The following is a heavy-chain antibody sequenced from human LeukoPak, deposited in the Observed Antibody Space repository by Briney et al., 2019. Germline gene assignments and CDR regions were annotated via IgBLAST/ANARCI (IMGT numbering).Heavy chain of an antibody. CDR2: IKLDGSAT. D-gene: IGHD5-18*01. V-gene: IGHV3-7*03. J-gene: IGHJ4*02. CDR1: GFTFSNFW. Sequence: GGSLRLSCAASGFTFSNFWMAWVRQVPGKGPEWVADIKLDGSATYYLDSVRGRFTISRDNSKNTLYLQMNSLRAEDTAVYYCVEGGAARFDYWGQGTLVAVSS. CDR3: VEGGAARFDY.